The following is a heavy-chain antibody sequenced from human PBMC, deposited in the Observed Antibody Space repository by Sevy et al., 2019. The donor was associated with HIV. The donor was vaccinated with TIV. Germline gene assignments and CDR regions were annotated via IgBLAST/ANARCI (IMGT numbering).Heavy chain of an antibody. D-gene: IGHD1-1*01. CDR1: GFTFNRYS. Sequence: GGSLRLSCAASGFTFNRYSMHWVRQAPGKGLEWVATISFDATNKHYPDSVKGRFTISRDNFQNSLFLQMDSLRPEDTAVYYCALERLITDVTEYFLNWGQGTLVTDSS. CDR2: ISFDATNK. J-gene: IGHJ1*01. V-gene: IGHV3-30-3*01. CDR3: ALERLITDVTEYFLN.